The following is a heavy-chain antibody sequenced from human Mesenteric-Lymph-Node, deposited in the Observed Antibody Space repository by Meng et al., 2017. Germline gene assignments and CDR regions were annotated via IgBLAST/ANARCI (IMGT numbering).Heavy chain of an antibody. CDR1: GGSINRGPYY. Sequence: ETLSLTCTVSGGSINRGPYYWGWIRQPPGKGLEWVSAISGSGGSTYYADSVKGRFAISRDNSKNTLYLQMNSLRAEDTAVYYCAKGGSFRWNELDYWGQGALVTVSS. CDR3: AKGGSFRWNELDY. J-gene: IGHJ4*02. CDR2: ISGSGGST. V-gene: IGHV3-23*01. D-gene: IGHD1-1*01.